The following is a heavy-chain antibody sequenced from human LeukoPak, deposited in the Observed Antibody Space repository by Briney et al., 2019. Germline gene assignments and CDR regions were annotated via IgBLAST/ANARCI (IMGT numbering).Heavy chain of an antibody. J-gene: IGHJ4*02. CDR3: ARGGTYALV. CDR1: GGSISSGDYY. D-gene: IGHD3-16*01. CDR2: IYYSGST. Sequence: SETLSLTCTVSGGSISSGDYYWSWIRQPPGKGPEWIGYIYYSGSTYYNPSLKSRVTISVDTSKNQFSLKLNSMTAADTAVYYCARGGTYALVWGQGTLVTVSS. V-gene: IGHV4-30-4*02.